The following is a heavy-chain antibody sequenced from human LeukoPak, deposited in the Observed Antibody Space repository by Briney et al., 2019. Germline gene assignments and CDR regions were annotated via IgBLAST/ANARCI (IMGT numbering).Heavy chain of an antibody. CDR1: GYTLTELS. CDR2: FDPEDGET. V-gene: IGHV1-24*01. D-gene: IGHD2-2*02. J-gene: IGHJ3*02. CDR3: ATDCSSTSCYTNLDAFDI. Sequence: ASVKVSCKVSGYTLTELSMHWVRQAPGKGLEWMGGFDPEDGETIYAQKFQGRVTMTEDTSTDTAYMELSSLRSEDTAVYYCATDCSSTSCYTNLDAFDIWGQGTMVTVSS.